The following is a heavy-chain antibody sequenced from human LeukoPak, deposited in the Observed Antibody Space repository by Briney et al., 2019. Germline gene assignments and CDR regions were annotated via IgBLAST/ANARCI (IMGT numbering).Heavy chain of an antibody. CDR1: GFTFSSYS. CDR2: ISSSSSTI. Sequence: PGGSLRLSCAASGFTFSSYSMNWVRQAPGKGLEWVSYISSSSSTIYYADSVKGRFTISRDNAKNSLYLQMNSLRAEDTAVYYCAGAYGSGSYYVLDYWGQGTLVTVSS. D-gene: IGHD3-10*01. CDR3: AGAYGSGSYYVLDY. J-gene: IGHJ4*02. V-gene: IGHV3-48*04.